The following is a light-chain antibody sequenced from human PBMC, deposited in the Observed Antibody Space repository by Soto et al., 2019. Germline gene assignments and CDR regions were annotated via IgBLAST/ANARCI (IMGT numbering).Light chain of an antibody. V-gene: IGKV1-12*01. CDR3: QQANSFPYT. J-gene: IGKJ2*01. CDR1: QGISNW. CDR2: ATS. Sequence: DIQMTQSPSSVSASVGDRVTITCRASQGISNWLAWYQQKAGKAPKLLIYATSTLQRGVPSRFRGSGSGTEFTLTISSLQPEDVATYYCQQANSFPYTFGQGTKLEIK.